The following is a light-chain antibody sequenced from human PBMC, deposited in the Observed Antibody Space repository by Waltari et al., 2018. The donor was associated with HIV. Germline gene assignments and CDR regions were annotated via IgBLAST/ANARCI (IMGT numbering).Light chain of an antibody. CDR2: EVS. J-gene: IGLJ1*01. CDR3: SSYTTRNTRV. V-gene: IGLV2-14*01. CDR1: TSDVGDYNY. Sequence: QSVLTQPASVSGSPGQSITISCTGTTSDVGDYNYVSWYQQHPGKAPKLMLYEVSNRPLGGSIRFSGSKSGNTASLTISGLQTEDEADYYCSSYTTRNTRVFGTGTKVTVL.